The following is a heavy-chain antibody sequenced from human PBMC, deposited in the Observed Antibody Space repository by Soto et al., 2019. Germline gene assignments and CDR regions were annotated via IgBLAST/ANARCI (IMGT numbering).Heavy chain of an antibody. CDR2: IMPLYAKP. CDR1: GGTFNTYT. Sequence: QVQLVQSGAEVKKPGSSVKVSCKASGGTFNTYTISWVRQVPGQGLEWMGGIMPLYAKPTYAQTFQGRLTIAADESMSTVYMELSSLRSDDTALYYCASLTNWSSGDGRSDVWGRGAAVSVSS. CDR3: ASLTNWSSGDGRSDV. D-gene: IGHD2-8*01. V-gene: IGHV1-69*01. J-gene: IGHJ6*02.